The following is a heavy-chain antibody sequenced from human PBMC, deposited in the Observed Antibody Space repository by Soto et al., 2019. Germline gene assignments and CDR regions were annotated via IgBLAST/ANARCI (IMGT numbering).Heavy chain of an antibody. V-gene: IGHV1-69*06. CDR3: ATSPITMIVLYYFDY. Sequence: SVKVSCKASGGTFSSYAISWVRQAPGQGLEWMGGIIPIFGTANYAQKFQGRVTITADKSTSTAYMELGSLRSEDTAVYYCATSPITMIVLYYFDYWGQGTLVTVSS. CDR2: IIPIFGTA. CDR1: GGTFSSYA. D-gene: IGHD3-22*01. J-gene: IGHJ4*02.